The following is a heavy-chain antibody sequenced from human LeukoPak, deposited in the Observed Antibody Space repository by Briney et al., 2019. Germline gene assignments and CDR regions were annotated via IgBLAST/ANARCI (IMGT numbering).Heavy chain of an antibody. CDR1: GFTFSSYA. CDR2: ISGSGGST. J-gene: IGHJ4*02. Sequence: GGSLRLSCAASGFTFSSYAMSWVRQAPGKGLEWVSAISGSGGSTYYADSVKGRFTISRDNPKNTLYLQMNSLRAEDTAVYYCAKSGWLQSYFDYWGQGTLVTVSS. CDR3: AKSGWLQSYFDY. D-gene: IGHD5-24*01. V-gene: IGHV3-23*01.